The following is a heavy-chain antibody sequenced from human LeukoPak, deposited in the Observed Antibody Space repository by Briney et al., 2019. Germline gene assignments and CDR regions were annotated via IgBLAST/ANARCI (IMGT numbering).Heavy chain of an antibody. CDR2: IKQDGSEK. D-gene: IGHD5-18*01. V-gene: IGHV3-7*01. J-gene: IGHJ4*02. CDR3: ASEGEVGYAYFY. CDR1: EFTFSNYW. Sequence: GGSLRLFCAASEFTFSNYWMSWVRQAPGKGLEWVANIKQDGSEKNYVDSVKGRLTISRDNAKNSLYLQMNSLRAEDTAVYYCASEGEVGYAYFYWGQGTLVTVSS.